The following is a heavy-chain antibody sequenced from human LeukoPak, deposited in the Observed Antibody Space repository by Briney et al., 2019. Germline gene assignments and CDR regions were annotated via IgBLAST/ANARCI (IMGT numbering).Heavy chain of an antibody. CDR3: ARLDGDYSSHYYYYMDV. CDR2: IYPSDSGT. Sequence: KGGESLKISCKGSANSFISHWIGWVRQMPGKGLEWMGIIYPSDSGTRYSPSFQGQVTISADKSISTAYLQWSSLKASDTAMYYCARLDGDYSSHYYYYMDVWGKGTTVTVSS. CDR1: ANSFISHW. D-gene: IGHD6-13*01. V-gene: IGHV5-51*01. J-gene: IGHJ6*03.